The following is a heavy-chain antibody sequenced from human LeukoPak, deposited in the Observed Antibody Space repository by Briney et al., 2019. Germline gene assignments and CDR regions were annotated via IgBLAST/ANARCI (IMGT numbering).Heavy chain of an antibody. D-gene: IGHD4-23*01. CDR3: ARVHDYGGNSDAFDI. Sequence: SETLSLTCTVSGGSISSYYWSWIRQPPGKGLEWIGYIYHRGSTYYNPSLKSRVTISVDRSKNQFSLKLSSVTAADTAVYYCARVHDYGGNSDAFDIWGQGTMVTVSS. CDR1: GGSISSYY. J-gene: IGHJ3*02. V-gene: IGHV4-59*12. CDR2: IYHRGST.